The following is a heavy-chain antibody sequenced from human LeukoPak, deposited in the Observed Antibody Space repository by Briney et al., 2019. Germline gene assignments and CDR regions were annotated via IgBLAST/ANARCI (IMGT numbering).Heavy chain of an antibody. J-gene: IGHJ4*02. Sequence: SETLSLTCAVSGGSISSSNWWSWVRQPPGKGLEWIGEIYHSGSTNYNPSLKSRVTISVDTSKNQFSLKLSSVTAADTAVYYCARGGEYSSSPYDYWGQGTLVTVSS. D-gene: IGHD6-6*01. CDR3: ARGGEYSSSPYDY. CDR1: GGSISSSNW. CDR2: IYHSGST. V-gene: IGHV4-4*02.